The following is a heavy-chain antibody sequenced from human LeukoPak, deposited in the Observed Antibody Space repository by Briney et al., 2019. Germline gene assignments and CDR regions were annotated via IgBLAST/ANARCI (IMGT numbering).Heavy chain of an antibody. D-gene: IGHD2-2*01. CDR1: GYTFTGYY. CDR2: IYPNSGGT. Sequence: ASVKVSCKASGYTFTGYYIHWVRQAPGQGLEWMGRIYPNSGGTNYAQKFQGRVTMTRDTSISTAYMELSRLRSDDTAVYFCARDLGSTRGYWGQGTLVTVSS. V-gene: IGHV1-2*06. CDR3: ARDLGSTRGY. J-gene: IGHJ4*02.